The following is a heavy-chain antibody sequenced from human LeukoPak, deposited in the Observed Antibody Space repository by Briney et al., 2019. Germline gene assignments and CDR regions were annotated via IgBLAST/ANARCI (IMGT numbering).Heavy chain of an antibody. Sequence: GGSLRLSCAASGFTFSDYYMTWIRQTPGKGLEWVSYISVSGTTTFYVDSVKGRFTISRDNTKNSLYLQMNSLRAEDTAMYYCARGTMASDFWGQGTLVTVSS. D-gene: IGHD3-10*01. J-gene: IGHJ4*02. CDR3: ARGTMASDF. CDR2: ISVSGTTT. CDR1: GFTFSDYY. V-gene: IGHV3-11*01.